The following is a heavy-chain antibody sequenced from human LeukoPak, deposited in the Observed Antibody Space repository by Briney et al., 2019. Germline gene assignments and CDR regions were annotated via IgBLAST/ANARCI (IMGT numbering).Heavy chain of an antibody. J-gene: IGHJ4*02. CDR3: ARGVAGTGEDYFDY. Sequence: SETLSLTCTASGGSTSSYYWSWIRQPAGKGLEWIGRIYTSGSTNYNPSLKSRVTMSVDTSKNQLSLKLSSVTAADTAVYYCARGVAGTGEDYFDYWGQGTLVTVSS. V-gene: IGHV4-4*07. CDR2: IYTSGST. CDR1: GGSTSSYY. D-gene: IGHD6-19*01.